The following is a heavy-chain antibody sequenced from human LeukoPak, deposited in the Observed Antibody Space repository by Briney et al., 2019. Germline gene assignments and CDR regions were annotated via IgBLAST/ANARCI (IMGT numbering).Heavy chain of an antibody. D-gene: IGHD4-11*01. Sequence: GGSLRLSCAASGFTVSANHMNWVRQVPGKGLDWVSVMYSGGDTYYADSVKGRFTFSRDNSKNTLYLQMNSLRPEDTAVYYCAREKRFTVPDIWGQGTMVTVSS. V-gene: IGHV3-66*01. CDR2: MYSGGDT. J-gene: IGHJ3*02. CDR3: AREKRFTVPDI. CDR1: GFTVSANH.